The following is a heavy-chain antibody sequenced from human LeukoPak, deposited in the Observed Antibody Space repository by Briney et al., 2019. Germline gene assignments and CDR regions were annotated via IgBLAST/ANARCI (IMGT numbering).Heavy chain of an antibody. CDR2: ISYDGSNK. D-gene: IGHD3-10*01. CDR1: GFTLSSYA. Sequence: PGRSLRLSCAASGFTLSSYAMHWVRQAPGKGLEWVAVISYDGSNKYYADSVKGRFTISRDNSKNTLYLQMNSLRAEDTAVYYCARDLNGSGSLWSPGAFDIWGQGTMVTVSS. J-gene: IGHJ3*02. CDR3: ARDLNGSGSLWSPGAFDI. V-gene: IGHV3-30*04.